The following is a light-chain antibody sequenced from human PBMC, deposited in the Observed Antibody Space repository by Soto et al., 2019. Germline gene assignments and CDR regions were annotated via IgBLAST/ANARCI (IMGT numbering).Light chain of an antibody. Sequence: QSVLTQPPSASGSPGQSVTISCTGTSSDIGFYNYVSWYQQYPGKAPKLIIYEVYKRPSGVPDRFSGSKSGNTASLTVSGLQTEDEADYYCSSYAGNNVLFGGGTQLTVL. V-gene: IGLV2-8*01. J-gene: IGLJ2*01. CDR1: SSDIGFYNY. CDR3: SSYAGNNVL. CDR2: EVY.